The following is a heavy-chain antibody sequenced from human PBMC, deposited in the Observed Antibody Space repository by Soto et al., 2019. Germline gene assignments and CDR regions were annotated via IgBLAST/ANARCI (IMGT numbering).Heavy chain of an antibody. CDR1: GGTFSSYA. Sequence: ASVKVSCKASGGTFSSYAISWVRQAPGQGLEWMGGIIPIFGTANYAQKFQGRVTITADESTSTAYMELSRLRSEDTAVYYCARGDIVVVTDAQPLSNGMDVWGQGTTVTVSS. CDR3: ARGDIVVVTDAQPLSNGMDV. CDR2: IIPIFGTA. D-gene: IGHD2-2*01. V-gene: IGHV1-69*13. J-gene: IGHJ6*02.